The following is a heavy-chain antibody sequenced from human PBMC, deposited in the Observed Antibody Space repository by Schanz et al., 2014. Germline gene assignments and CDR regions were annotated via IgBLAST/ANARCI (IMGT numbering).Heavy chain of an antibody. J-gene: IGHJ4*02. CDR2: ISGSGAST. CDR3: ARDSFFAFDY. D-gene: IGHD3-3*01. Sequence: EVQLVESGGGLVKPGGSLRLSCATSGFSFSSYAINWVRQAPGKGLEWVSGISGSGASTYYADSVKGRFTISRDNAKNSLFLQMNSLRAEDTAVYYCARDSFFAFDYWGQGTLVTVSS. CDR1: GFSFSSYA. V-gene: IGHV3-21*01.